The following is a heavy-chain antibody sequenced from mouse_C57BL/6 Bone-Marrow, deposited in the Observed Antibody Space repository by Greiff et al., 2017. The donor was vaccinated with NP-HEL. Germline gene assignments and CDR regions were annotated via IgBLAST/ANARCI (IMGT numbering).Heavy chain of an antibody. CDR1: GFTFSSYT. V-gene: IGHV5-9*01. Sequence: EVQGVESGGGLVKPGGSLKLSCAASGFTFSSYTMSWVRQTPEKRLEWVATISGGGGNTYSPASVKGRFTISRDNAKNTLYLQMSSLTSEDTAWYYCARHSYDGYFDYWGQGTTLTVSS. J-gene: IGHJ2*01. CDR2: ISGGGGNT. D-gene: IGHD2-3*01. CDR3: ARHSYDGYFDY.